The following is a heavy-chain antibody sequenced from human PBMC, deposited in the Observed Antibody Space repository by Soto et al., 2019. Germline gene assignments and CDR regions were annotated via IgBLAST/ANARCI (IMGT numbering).Heavy chain of an antibody. D-gene: IGHD5-12*01. CDR1: GFTFSSYS. Sequence: GGSLRLSCAASGFTFSSYSMNWVRQAPGKGLEWVSSISSSSSYIYYADSVKGRFTISRDNAKNSLYLQMNSLRAEDTAVYYCARDVYSGYDWSYYGMDVWGQGTTVTVSS. CDR3: ARDVYSGYDWSYYGMDV. J-gene: IGHJ6*02. CDR2: ISSSSSYI. V-gene: IGHV3-21*01.